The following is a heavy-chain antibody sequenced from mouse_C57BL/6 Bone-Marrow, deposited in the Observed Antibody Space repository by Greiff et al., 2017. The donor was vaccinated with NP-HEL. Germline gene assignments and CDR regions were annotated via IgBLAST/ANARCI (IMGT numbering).Heavy chain of an antibody. V-gene: IGHV10-3*01. CDR3: VGGGLGRDYFDY. J-gene: IGHJ2*01. Sequence: EVQLVESGGGLVQPKGSLKLSCAASGFTFNTYAMHWVRQAPGKGLEWVARIRSKSSNYATYYADSVKDRFTISRDDSQSMLYLQMNNLKTEDTAMYYCVGGGLGRDYFDYWGQGTTLTVSS. D-gene: IGHD4-1*01. CDR2: IRSKSSNYAT. CDR1: GFTFNTYA.